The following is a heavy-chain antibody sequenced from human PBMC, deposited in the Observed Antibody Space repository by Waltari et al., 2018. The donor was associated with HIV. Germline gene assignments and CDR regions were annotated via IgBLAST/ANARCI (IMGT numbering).Heavy chain of an antibody. CDR1: GCDFTNAW. V-gene: IGHV3-15*01. J-gene: IGHJ3*01. CDR2: IKSHSDGGTS. D-gene: IGHD5-12*01. Sequence: EVQLVESGGGLVKPGGSLRLSCAVSGCDFTNAWMHWVRQAPGKGLEWMGRIKSHSDGGTSDYAAPLKGRFSISRDDSQRTLFLQISSLMTEDTGVYYCTTDVYDGSGGNAFDVWGQGTMVTVSS. CDR3: TTDVYDGSGGNAFDV.